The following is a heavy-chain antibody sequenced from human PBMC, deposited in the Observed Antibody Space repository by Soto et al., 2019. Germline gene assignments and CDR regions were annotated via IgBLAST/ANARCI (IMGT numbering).Heavy chain of an antibody. CDR1: GFTFSSYG. V-gene: IGHV3-33*01. D-gene: IGHD2-2*01. J-gene: IGHJ6*02. CDR2: IWCDGSNK. Sequence: GGSLRLSCAASGFTFSSYGMHWVRQAPGKGLEWVAVIWCDGSNKYYADSVKGRFTISRDNSKNTLYLQMNSLRAEDTAVYYCARDPAMGVIGYYYYGMDVWGQGTTVTVSS. CDR3: ARDPAMGVIGYYYYGMDV.